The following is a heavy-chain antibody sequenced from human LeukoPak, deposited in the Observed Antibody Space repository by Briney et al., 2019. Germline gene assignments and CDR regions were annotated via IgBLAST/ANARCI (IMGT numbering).Heavy chain of an antibody. J-gene: IGHJ6*02. CDR2: IWYDGSNK. Sequence: GRSLRLSCAASGFTFSGYGMHWVRQAPGKGLEWVAVIWYDGSNKYYADSVKGRFTISRDNSKNTLYLQMNSLRAEDTAVYFCARDQGGGRYYYGMDVWGQGTTVTVSS. CDR3: ARDQGGGRYYYGMDV. CDR1: GFTFSGYG. D-gene: IGHD3-16*01. V-gene: IGHV3-33*01.